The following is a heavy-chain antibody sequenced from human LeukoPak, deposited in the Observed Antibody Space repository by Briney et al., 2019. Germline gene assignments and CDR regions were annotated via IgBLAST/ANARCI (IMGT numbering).Heavy chain of an antibody. J-gene: IGHJ4*02. Sequence: SGPALVKPTQTRNLICTFSGFSLSTSGMCVSWIRQPPGKALEWLALIDWDDDKYYSTSLKTRLTISKDTSKNQVVLTMTNMDPVDTATSYCARILQDGSGSYNFDYWGQGTLVTVSS. CDR1: GFSLSTSGMC. V-gene: IGHV2-70*01. CDR2: IDWDDDK. D-gene: IGHD3-10*01. CDR3: ARILQDGSGSYNFDY.